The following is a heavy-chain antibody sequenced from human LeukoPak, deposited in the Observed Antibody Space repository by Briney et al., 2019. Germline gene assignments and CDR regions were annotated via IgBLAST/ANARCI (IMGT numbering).Heavy chain of an antibody. Sequence: ASVKVSCKASGYTFTGYYMHWVRQAPGQGLEWMGWINPNSSGTNYAQKFQGRVTMTRDTSISTAYMELSRLRSDDTAVYYCARDGGGYCSSTSCYSNDAFDIWGQGTMVTVSS. CDR2: INPNSSGT. J-gene: IGHJ3*02. CDR3: ARDGGGYCSSTSCYSNDAFDI. CDR1: GYTFTGYY. D-gene: IGHD2-2*01. V-gene: IGHV1-2*02.